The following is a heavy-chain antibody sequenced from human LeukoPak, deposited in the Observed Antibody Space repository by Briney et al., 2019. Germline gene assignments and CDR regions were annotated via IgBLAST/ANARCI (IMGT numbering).Heavy chain of an antibody. Sequence: SETLSLTCTVSGDSISGEYWNWIRQPAGKGLEWIGRIYSSGSTNYNPSLKSRVTMSVDTSKNHFSLKLSPVTAADTAVYYCARSLMDEAASWGQGTLVTVSS. D-gene: IGHD6-13*01. CDR3: ARSLMDEAAS. CDR1: GDSISGEY. CDR2: IYSSGST. V-gene: IGHV4-4*07. J-gene: IGHJ4*02.